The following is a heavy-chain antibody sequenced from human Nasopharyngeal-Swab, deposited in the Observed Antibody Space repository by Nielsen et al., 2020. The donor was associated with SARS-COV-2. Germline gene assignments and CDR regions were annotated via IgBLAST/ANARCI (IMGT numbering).Heavy chain of an antibody. D-gene: IGHD3-9*01. Sequence: PGKGLEWAAVISYDGSNKYYADSVKGRFTISRDNSKNTLYLQMNSLRAEDTAVYYCARDGDILTGLSLDYWGQGTLVTVSS. J-gene: IGHJ4*02. V-gene: IGHV3-30-3*01. CDR2: ISYDGSNK. CDR3: ARDGDILTGLSLDY.